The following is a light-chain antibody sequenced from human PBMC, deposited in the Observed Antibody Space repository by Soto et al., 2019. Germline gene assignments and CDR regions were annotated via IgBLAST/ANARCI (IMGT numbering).Light chain of an antibody. CDR2: DVT. CDR1: SSDVGGYNY. V-gene: IGLV2-14*03. Sequence: QSVLTQPASVSGSPGQSITISCTGTSSDVGGYNYVCWYQQHPDKDPQLMIYDVTYRPSGVSNCLSASESGNTASLTISGLQGDDDAVYSSSSFSGTYTMVFGGGTKVTVL. CDR3: SSFSGTYTMV. J-gene: IGLJ3*02.